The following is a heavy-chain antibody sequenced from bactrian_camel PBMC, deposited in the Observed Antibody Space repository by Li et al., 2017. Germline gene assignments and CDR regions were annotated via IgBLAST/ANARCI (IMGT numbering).Heavy chain of an antibody. CDR3: AAEYRFRGRGCSMGFKDYAY. CDR1: GFTFGTYA. D-gene: IGHD3*01. V-gene: IGHV3S10*01. J-gene: IGHJ4*01. CDR2: IASDGST. Sequence: QLVESGGGLVQPGGSLRLSCAASGFTFGTYAMSWVRQAPGKEREGVARIASDGSTTYADSVKGRFTVSRDSAKNILYLQMKSLEPEDTAMYYCAAEYRFRGRGCSMGFKDYAYWGQGTQVTVS.